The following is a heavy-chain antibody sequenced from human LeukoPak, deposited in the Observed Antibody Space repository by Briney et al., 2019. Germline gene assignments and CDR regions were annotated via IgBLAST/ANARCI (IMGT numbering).Heavy chain of an antibody. J-gene: IGHJ4*02. CDR2: IIPIFGIA. CDR3: ARAAQQLVHIFDY. Sequence: VASVKVSCKASGGTFSSYAISWVRQAPGQGHEWMGRIIPIFGIANYAQKFQGRVTITADKSTSTAYMELSSLRSEDTAVYYCARAAQQLVHIFDYWGQGTLVTVSS. CDR1: GGTFSSYA. D-gene: IGHD6-13*01. V-gene: IGHV1-69*04.